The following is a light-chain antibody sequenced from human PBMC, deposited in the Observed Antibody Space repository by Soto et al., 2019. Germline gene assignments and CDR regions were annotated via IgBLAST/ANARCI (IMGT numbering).Light chain of an antibody. CDR2: DAS. J-gene: IGKJ4*01. CDR1: QGISTS. CDR3: QQYRSYPYT. V-gene: IGKV1-16*02. Sequence: DIQMTQSPSSLSASVGDRVTITCPASQGISTSLTWFQQKPGKAPKSLIYDASSLQSGVPSKFSGSGSGTDFTLTISSLHPEDFATYYCQQYRSYPYTFGGGTKVEMK.